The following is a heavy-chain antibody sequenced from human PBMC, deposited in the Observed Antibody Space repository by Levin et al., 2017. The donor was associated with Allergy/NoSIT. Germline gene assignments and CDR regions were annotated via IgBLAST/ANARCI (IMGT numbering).Heavy chain of an antibody. CDR3: AKDERFLEWLDY. J-gene: IGHJ4*02. D-gene: IGHD3-3*01. V-gene: IGHV3-23*01. CDR1: GFTFSSYA. CDR2: IGNSGGST. Sequence: ASVKVSCAASGFTFSSYAMSWVRQAPGKGLEWVSAIGNSGGSTYYADSVKGRFTISRDNSKNTLYLQLNSLRAEDTAVYYCAKDERFLEWLDYWGQGTLVTVSS.